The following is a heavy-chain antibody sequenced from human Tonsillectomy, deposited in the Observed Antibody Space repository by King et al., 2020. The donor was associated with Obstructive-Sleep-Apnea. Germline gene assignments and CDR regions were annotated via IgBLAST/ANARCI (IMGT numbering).Heavy chain of an antibody. D-gene: IGHD1-26*01. CDR2: ISSNGGST. CDR3: ARAGRILGATRGDHFDY. J-gene: IGHJ4*02. V-gene: IGHV3-64*01. CDR1: GFIFNNYA. Sequence: VQLVESGGGLVQPGGSLRLSCAASGFIFNNYAMHWVRQAPGKGLEYVSAISSNGGSTYYANSVKGRFTISRDNSKNTLYLQMGSLRAEDMAVYYCARAGRILGATRGDHFDYWGQGTLVTVSS.